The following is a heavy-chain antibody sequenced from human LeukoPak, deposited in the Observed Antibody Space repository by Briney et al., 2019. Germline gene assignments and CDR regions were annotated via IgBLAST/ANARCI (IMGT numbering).Heavy chain of an antibody. D-gene: IGHD3-22*01. J-gene: IGHJ3*02. V-gene: IGHV4-39*02. CDR1: GGSISSSSYY. Sequence: SETLSLTCTVSGGSISSSSYYWGWTRQPPGKGLEWIGSIYYSGSAYYNPSLKSRVTISVDTSKNQFSLKLSSVTAADTAVYYCARETRITMIVVVITRGAFDIWGQGTMVTVSS. CDR3: ARETRITMIVVVITRGAFDI. CDR2: IYYSGSA.